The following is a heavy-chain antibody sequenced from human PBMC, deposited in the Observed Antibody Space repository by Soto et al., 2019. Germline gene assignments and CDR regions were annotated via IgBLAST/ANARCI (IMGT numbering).Heavy chain of an antibody. CDR1: GGTFSTYV. D-gene: IGHD5-12*01. CDR3: ARVHGYNAPFAS. Sequence: QVELVQSGAEVKKPGSSVKVSCKASGGTFSTYVISWVRQAPGQGLEWMGGIVPIFGTANYAQKFHGRVTITADKSTNTAYMELSSLRSEDTAVYFCARVHGYNAPFASWGQGTLVTVSS. CDR2: IVPIFGTA. J-gene: IGHJ4*02. V-gene: IGHV1-69*06.